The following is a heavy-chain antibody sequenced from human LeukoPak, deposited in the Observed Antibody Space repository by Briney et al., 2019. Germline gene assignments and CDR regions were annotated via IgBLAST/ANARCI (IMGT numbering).Heavy chain of an antibody. Sequence: GGSLRLSCAASGFTFSSYWMSWVRQAPGKGLEWVANIKQDGSEKYYVDSVKGRFTISRDNAKNSLYLQMNSLRAEDTAVYYCTRIVVVPAAKGNWFDPWGQGTLVTVSS. CDR2: IKQDGSEK. D-gene: IGHD2-2*01. V-gene: IGHV3-7*01. J-gene: IGHJ5*02. CDR1: GFTFSSYW. CDR3: TRIVVVPAAKGNWFDP.